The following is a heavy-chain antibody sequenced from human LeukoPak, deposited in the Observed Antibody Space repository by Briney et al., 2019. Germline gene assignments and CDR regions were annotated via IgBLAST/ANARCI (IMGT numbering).Heavy chain of an antibody. J-gene: IGHJ4*02. CDR2: IRYDGSNK. CDR1: GFTFSNYG. D-gene: IGHD3-3*01. Sequence: PGGSLRLSCAASGFTFSNYGMHWVRQAPGKGLEWVAFIRYDGSNKYYADSVKGRFTISRDNSKNTLYVQMNSLTTEDTAAHYCAKGDGFGTDHWGQGTLVTVSS. V-gene: IGHV3-30*02. CDR3: AKGDGFGTDH.